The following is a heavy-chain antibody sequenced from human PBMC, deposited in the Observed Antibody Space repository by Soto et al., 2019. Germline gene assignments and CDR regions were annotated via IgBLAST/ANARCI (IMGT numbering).Heavy chain of an antibody. CDR3: ARGYDILTVYHLNDY. CDR2: ISAYNGNT. CDR1: GYTFANYV. Sequence: AAAVKASSKASGYTFANYVINWRRQAPAQGLEWMGWISAYNGNTNYAQKLQGRVTMTTDTSTSTAYMELRSLRSDNTAVYYCARGYDILTVYHLNDYWG. V-gene: IGHV1-18*01. D-gene: IGHD3-9*01. J-gene: IGHJ4*01.